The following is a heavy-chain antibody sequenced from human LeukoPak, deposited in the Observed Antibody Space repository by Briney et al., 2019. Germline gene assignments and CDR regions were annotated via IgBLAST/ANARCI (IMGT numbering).Heavy chain of an antibody. CDR2: ISGSGGST. CDR3: ARDHNVWGSYDY. V-gene: IGHV3-23*01. J-gene: IGHJ4*02. CDR1: GFTFSSYA. D-gene: IGHD3-16*01. Sequence: GGSLRLSCAASGFTFSSYAMSWVRQAPGKGPEWVSAISGSGGSTSYADAVKGRFTISRDNSKNTLSLQMNSLRAEDTAVYYCARDHNVWGSYDYWGQGTLVTVSS.